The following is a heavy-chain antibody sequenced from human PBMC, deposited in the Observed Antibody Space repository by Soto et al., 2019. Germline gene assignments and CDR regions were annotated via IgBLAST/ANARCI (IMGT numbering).Heavy chain of an antibody. J-gene: IGHJ4*02. CDR2: ISYDGSNK. Sequence: QVQLVESGGGVVQPGRSLRLSCAASGFTFSSFDMHWVRQAPGKGLEWVAVISYDGSNKYYADSVKGRFTISRDNSKNTVYLQMNSLRAEDTAVYYCAKGGRGQWLVEGYWGQGTLVSVSS. CDR3: AKGGRGQWLVEGY. CDR1: GFTFSSFD. V-gene: IGHV3-30*18. D-gene: IGHD6-19*01.